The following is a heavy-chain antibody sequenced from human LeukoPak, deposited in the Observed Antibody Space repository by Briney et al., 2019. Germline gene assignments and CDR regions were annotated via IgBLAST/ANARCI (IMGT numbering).Heavy chain of an antibody. CDR1: GFTFSSYA. V-gene: IGHV3-23*01. Sequence: PGGSLRLSCAASGFTFSSYAMSWVRQAPGKGLEWVSAISGSGGSTYYADSVKGRFTISRDNSKNTLNLQMNSLRAEDTAGYYCARGASGYDGKSNWFDPWGQGTLVTVSS. CDR2: ISGSGGST. J-gene: IGHJ5*02. CDR3: ARGASGYDGKSNWFDP. D-gene: IGHD5-12*01.